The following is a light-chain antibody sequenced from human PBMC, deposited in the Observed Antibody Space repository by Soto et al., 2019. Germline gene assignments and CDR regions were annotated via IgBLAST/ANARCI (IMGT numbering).Light chain of an antibody. V-gene: IGLV2-14*01. CDR3: SSHTSVNTRV. Sequence: QSVLTQPASVSGSPGQSIAISCTGTSSDVGTYDYVSWYQQYPDKAPKLIIYEVTQRPSGVSNRFSGSKSGNTAPLTISGLQAEDEADYYCSSHTSVNTRVFGTGTKVTVL. CDR1: SSDVGTYDY. CDR2: EVT. J-gene: IGLJ1*01.